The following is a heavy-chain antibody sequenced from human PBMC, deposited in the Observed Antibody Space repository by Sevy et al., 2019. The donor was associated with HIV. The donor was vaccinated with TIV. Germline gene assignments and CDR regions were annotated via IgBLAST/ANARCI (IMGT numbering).Heavy chain of an antibody. CDR1: GDSVSSNSAA. V-gene: IGHV6-1*01. Sequence: SQTLSLTCAISGDSVSSNSAAWNWIRQSPSRGLEWLGRTYYRSKWYNDYAVSVKSRITINPETSENQFSLQLNSVTPEDTAVYYCARSGVAAAGTGIYWYFDLWGRGTLVTVSS. CDR3: ARSGVAAAGTGIYWYFDL. CDR2: TYYRSKWYN. J-gene: IGHJ2*01. D-gene: IGHD6-13*01.